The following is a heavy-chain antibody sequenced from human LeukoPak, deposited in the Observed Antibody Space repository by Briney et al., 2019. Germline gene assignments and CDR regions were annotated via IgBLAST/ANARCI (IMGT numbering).Heavy chain of an antibody. J-gene: IGHJ4*02. CDR2: VKSDGSDT. Sequence: PGGSLRLSCAASGSTFSRYWKHWVRQAPGKGLVWVSRVKSDGSDTIYADSVKGRFTISRDNAKNTPYLQMDSLRAEDTAVYYCTTGIGNYYYYWGQGTLVTVAS. D-gene: IGHD3-10*01. CDR1: GSTFSRYW. V-gene: IGHV3-74*01. CDR3: TTGIGNYYYY.